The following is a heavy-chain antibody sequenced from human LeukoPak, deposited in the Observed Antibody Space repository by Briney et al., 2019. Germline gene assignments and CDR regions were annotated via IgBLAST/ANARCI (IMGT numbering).Heavy chain of an antibody. CDR3: ARVAPPGSYDSKEYFQH. J-gene: IGHJ1*01. CDR2: INANTGGT. CDR1: GYTFTGYY. D-gene: IGHD3-22*01. V-gene: IGHV1-2*02. Sequence: ASVKVSCKASGYTFTGYYMNWVRQAPGQGLQWMGWINANTGGTNYAQEFQGRVTMTSDTSMSTAYMELTSLTSDDTAVYYCARVAPPGSYDSKEYFQHWGQGTLVTVSS.